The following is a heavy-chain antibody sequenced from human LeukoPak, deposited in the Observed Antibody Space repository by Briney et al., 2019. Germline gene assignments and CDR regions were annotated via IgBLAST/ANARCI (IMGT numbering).Heavy chain of an antibody. Sequence: SETLSLTCAVSGGSISSYYWSWIRQPPGKGLEWIGYIYYSGSTNYNPSLKSRVTISVDTSKNQFSLKLSSVTAADTAVYYCARHTYDFWSGYYYYYYGMDVWGQGTTVTVSS. CDR3: ARHTYDFWSGYYYYYYGMDV. CDR2: IYYSGST. V-gene: IGHV4-59*01. D-gene: IGHD3-3*01. CDR1: GGSISSYY. J-gene: IGHJ6*02.